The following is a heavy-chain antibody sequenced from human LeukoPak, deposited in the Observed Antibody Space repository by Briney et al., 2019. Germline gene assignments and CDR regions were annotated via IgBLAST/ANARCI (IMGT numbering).Heavy chain of an antibody. CDR2: INHSGST. CDR3: ARGSPDYYDSSGYYAPGAFDI. CDR1: GGSFSGYY. Sequence: PSETLSLTCAVYGGSFSGYYWSWIRQPPGKGLEWIGEINHSGSTNYNPSLKGRVTISVDTSKNQFSLKLSSVTAADTAVYYCARGSPDYYDSSGYYAPGAFDIWGQGTMVTVSS. V-gene: IGHV4-34*01. J-gene: IGHJ3*02. D-gene: IGHD3-22*01.